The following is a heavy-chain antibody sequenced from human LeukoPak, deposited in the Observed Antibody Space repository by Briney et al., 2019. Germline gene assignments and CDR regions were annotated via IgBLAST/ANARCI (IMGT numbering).Heavy chain of an antibody. Sequence: SETLSLTCTVSGGSISTYYWSWIRQPPGKGLEWIGEINHSGSANYKPSLKSRVSISIDTSKNQFSLNLSSVTAADTAVYYCARLGGAAAGGGAIFDPWGQGTLVTVSS. CDR2: INHSGSA. CDR3: ARLGGAAAGGGAIFDP. V-gene: IGHV4-34*01. J-gene: IGHJ5*02. D-gene: IGHD6-13*01. CDR1: GGSISTYY.